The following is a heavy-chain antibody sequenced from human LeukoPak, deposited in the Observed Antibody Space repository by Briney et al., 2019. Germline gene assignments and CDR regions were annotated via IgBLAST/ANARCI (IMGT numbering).Heavy chain of an antibody. CDR3: ARVHSGSYPGPASDAFDI. D-gene: IGHD1-26*01. V-gene: IGHV4-61*02. Sequence: PSQTLSLTCTVSGGSISSGSYYWSWIRQPAGKGLEWIGRIYTSGSTNYNPSLKSRVTISVDRSKNQFSLKLSSVTAADTAVYYCARVHSGSYPGPASDAFDIWGQGTMVTVSS. CDR1: GGSISSGSYY. J-gene: IGHJ3*02. CDR2: IYTSGST.